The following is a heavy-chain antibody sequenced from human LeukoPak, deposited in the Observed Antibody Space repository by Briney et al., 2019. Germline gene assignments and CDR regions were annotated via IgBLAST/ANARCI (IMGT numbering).Heavy chain of an antibody. J-gene: IGHJ4*02. CDR1: GGSISSGSYY. CDR2: MYYSGTI. V-gene: IGHV4-39*01. D-gene: IGHD4-17*01. CDR3: ARGGDYGPYYFDY. Sequence: KPSETLSLTCTVSGGSISSGSYYWGWIRQPPGKGLEWIGSMYYSGTIYYNPSLKSRVTISVDTSKNQFSLKLSSVTAADTAVYYCARGGDYGPYYFDYWGQGTLVTVSS.